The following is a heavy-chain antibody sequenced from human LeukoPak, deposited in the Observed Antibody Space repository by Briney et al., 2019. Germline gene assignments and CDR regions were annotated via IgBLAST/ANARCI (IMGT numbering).Heavy chain of an antibody. V-gene: IGHV3-20*04. D-gene: IGHD3-22*01. J-gene: IGHJ4*02. CDR1: GFTFSDYG. CDR3: ARNFGGGDSSGPYY. CDR2: INWNGGST. Sequence: PGGSLRLSCAASGFTFSDYGMSWVRQAPGKGLEWVSGINWNGGSTGYADSVKGRFTISRDNAKNSLYLQMKSLRAEDTAFYYCARNFGGGDSSGPYYWGQGTLVTVSS.